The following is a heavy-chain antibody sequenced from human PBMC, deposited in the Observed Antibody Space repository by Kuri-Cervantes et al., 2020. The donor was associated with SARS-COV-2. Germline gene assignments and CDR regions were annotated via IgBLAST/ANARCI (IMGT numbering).Heavy chain of an antibody. CDR3: ARAWDMTTAGVDY. V-gene: IGHV3-21*01. D-gene: IGHD4-11*01. J-gene: IGHJ4*02. Sequence: GGSLRLSCAAPGFTFSSYSMNWVRQAPGKGLEWVSSISSSSSYIYYADSVKGRFTISRDNAKNSLYLQMNSLRAEDTAVYYCARAWDMTTAGVDYWGQGTLVTVSS. CDR2: ISSSSSYI. CDR1: GFTFSSYS.